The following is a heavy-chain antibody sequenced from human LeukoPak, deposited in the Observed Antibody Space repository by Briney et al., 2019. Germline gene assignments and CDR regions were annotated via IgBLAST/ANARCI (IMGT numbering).Heavy chain of an antibody. V-gene: IGHV1-46*01. CDR3: ARSEVATANGAFDI. CDR1: GYTFTSYY. J-gene: IGHJ3*02. CDR2: INPSDGGT. Sequence: GAPVKVSCKASGYTFTSYYMHWVRQAPGQGLEWLGIINPSDGGTSYAQRFQGRVTMTRDTSTSTVYMELSSLRSEDTAVYYCARSEVATANGAFDIWGQGTMVTVSS. D-gene: IGHD5-18*01.